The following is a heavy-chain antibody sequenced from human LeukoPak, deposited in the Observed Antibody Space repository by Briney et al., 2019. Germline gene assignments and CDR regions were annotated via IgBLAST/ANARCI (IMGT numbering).Heavy chain of an antibody. CDR3: AKNDYYGSGSYSD. CDR1: GYTFSSYW. V-gene: IGHV5-51*01. D-gene: IGHD3-10*01. CDR2: IYPGDSDT. J-gene: IGHJ4*02. Sequence: GESLEISCKGSGYTFSSYWIGWVRQMPGKGLEWMGIIYPGDSDTRYNPSFQGRVTISADKSISTAYLQWSSLKASDTAMYYCAKNDYYGSGSYSDWGQGTMVAVSS.